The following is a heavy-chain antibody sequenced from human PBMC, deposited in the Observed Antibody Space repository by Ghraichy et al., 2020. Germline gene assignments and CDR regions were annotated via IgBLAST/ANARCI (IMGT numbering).Heavy chain of an antibody. D-gene: IGHD6-19*01. CDR3: ARHLRAVAGTDWFDP. J-gene: IGHJ5*02. V-gene: IGHV4-39*01. CDR2: IYYSGST. CDR1: GGSISSSSYY. Sequence: ETLSLTCTVSGGSISSSSYYWGWIRQPPGKGLEWIGSIYYSGSTYYNPSLKSRVTISVDTSKNQFSLKLSSVTAADTAVYYCARHLRAVAGTDWFDPWGQGTLVTVSS.